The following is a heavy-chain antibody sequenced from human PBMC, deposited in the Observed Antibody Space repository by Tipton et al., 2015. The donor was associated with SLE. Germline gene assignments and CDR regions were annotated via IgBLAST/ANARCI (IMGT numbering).Heavy chain of an antibody. CDR1: GGSFSSHY. J-gene: IGHJ4*02. Sequence: TLSLTCTVSGGSFSSHYWSWIRQPPGKGLEWIGYIYYSGTTNYNPSLKSRVIMSVDTSKNQFSLNLTSVTAADTTMYYCARLSLGEEYYFDYWGQGTLVSVSS. D-gene: IGHD3-10*01. CDR3: ARLSLGEEYYFDY. V-gene: IGHV4-59*11. CDR2: IYYSGTT.